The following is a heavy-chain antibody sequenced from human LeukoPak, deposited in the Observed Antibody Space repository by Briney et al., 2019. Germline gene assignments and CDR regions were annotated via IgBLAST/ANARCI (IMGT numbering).Heavy chain of an antibody. CDR3: ARLARSYEYFDY. D-gene: IGHD5-18*01. CDR2: IYYSGST. V-gene: IGHV4-59*08. CDR1: GGSISSYY. Sequence: PSETLSLTCTVSGGSISSYYWSWIRQPPGKGLEWIGYIYYSGSTNYNPSLKSRVTISVDTSKNQFSLKLSSVTAADTAVYYCARLARSYEYFDYWGQGTLVTVSS. J-gene: IGHJ4*02.